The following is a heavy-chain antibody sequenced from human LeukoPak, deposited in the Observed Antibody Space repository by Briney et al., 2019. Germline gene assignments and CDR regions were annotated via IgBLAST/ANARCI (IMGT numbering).Heavy chain of an antibody. CDR3: ARHGQSSRPGGASDY. Sequence: GESLKISCKGSGYSFTSYWIGWVRQMPGKGLEWMGIIYPGDSDTRYSPSFQGQVTISADKSISTAYLQWSSLKASDTAMYYCARHGQSSRPGGASDYWGQGTLVTVSS. D-gene: IGHD1-26*01. J-gene: IGHJ4*02. V-gene: IGHV5-51*01. CDR1: GYSFTSYW. CDR2: IYPGDSDT.